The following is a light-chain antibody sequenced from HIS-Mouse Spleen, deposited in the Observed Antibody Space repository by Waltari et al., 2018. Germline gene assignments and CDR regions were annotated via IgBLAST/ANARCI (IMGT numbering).Light chain of an antibody. CDR2: GKN. Sequence: SSELTQDPAVSVALGQTVRSSGQGVSPRTDYACWYQQKPRPAPLLVLYGKNNRPSGIPARFSGSSSGNTASLTITGAQAEDEADYYCNSRDSSGNHVVFGGGTKLTVL. CDR1: SPRTDY. V-gene: IGLV3-19*01. J-gene: IGLJ2*01. CDR3: NSRDSSGNHVV.